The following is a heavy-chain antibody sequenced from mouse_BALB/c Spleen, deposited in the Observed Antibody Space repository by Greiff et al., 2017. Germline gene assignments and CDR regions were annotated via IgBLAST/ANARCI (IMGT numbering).Heavy chain of an antibody. V-gene: IGHV5-17*02. J-gene: IGHJ3*01. Sequence: EVMLVESGGGLVQPGGSRKLSCAASGFTFSSFGMHWVRQAPEKGLEWVAYISSGSSTIYYADTVKGRFTISRDNPKNTLFLQMTSLRSEDTAMYYCAIITTVVGEFAYWGQGTLVTVSA. CDR1: GFTFSSFG. CDR2: ISSGSSTI. D-gene: IGHD1-1*01. CDR3: AIITTVVGEFAY.